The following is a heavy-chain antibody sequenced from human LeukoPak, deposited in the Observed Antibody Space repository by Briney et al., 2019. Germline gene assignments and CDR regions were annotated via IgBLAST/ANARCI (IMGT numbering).Heavy chain of an antibody. Sequence: GGSLRLSCAASGFTFSRSWMSCVRQAPGKGLEWVANINQDGGETHYVDSVKGRFTISRDNAKNTLYLQMNSLRVEDTAMYYCARELTWSTFDIWGQGTKVTASS. CDR3: ARELTWSTFDI. CDR1: GFTFSRSW. CDR2: INQDGGET. D-gene: IGHD3-3*01. V-gene: IGHV3-7*01. J-gene: IGHJ3*02.